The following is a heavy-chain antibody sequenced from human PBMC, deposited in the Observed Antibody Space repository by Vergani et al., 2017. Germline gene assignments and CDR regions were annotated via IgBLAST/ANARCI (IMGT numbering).Heavy chain of an antibody. CDR2: IYYSGST. J-gene: IGHJ6*02. V-gene: IGHV4-30-4*01. D-gene: IGHD3-3*01. CDR1: GGSISSGDYY. Sequence: QVQLQESGPGLVKPSQTLSLTCTVSGGSISSGDYYWSWIRQPPGKGLEWIGYIYYSGSTNYNPSLKSRVTMSVDTSKNQFSLKLSSVTAADTAVYYCARVAKYYDFWKPEYYGMDVWGQGTTVTVSS. CDR3: ARVAKYYDFWKPEYYGMDV.